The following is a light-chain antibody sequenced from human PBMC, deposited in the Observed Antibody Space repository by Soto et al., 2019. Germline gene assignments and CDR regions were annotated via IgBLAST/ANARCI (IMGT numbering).Light chain of an antibody. CDR2: DAS. CDR3: QQRSNWPLT. V-gene: IGKV3-11*01. J-gene: IGKJ4*01. Sequence: EIVLTQSPATLSLSPGERATLSCRASQSVSSYLAWYQQKPGQAPRLLIYDASNRATGIPARFSGSGSGTDFTLTISSLEHEDVAVYYCQQRSNWPLTFGGGTKVESK. CDR1: QSVSSY.